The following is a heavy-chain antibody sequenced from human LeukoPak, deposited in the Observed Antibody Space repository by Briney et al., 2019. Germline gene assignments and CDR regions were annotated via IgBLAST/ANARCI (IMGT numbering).Heavy chain of an antibody. CDR2: IHYSGST. Sequence: SETLSLTCTVSDDSISPYYWSWIRQSPGKGLEWIGYIHYSGSTNYNPSLKNRITMSVDTSKNQFSLKLSSVTAADTAVYYCARGGRYYDSSGYYSTHWGQGTLVTVSS. CDR1: DDSISPYY. D-gene: IGHD3-22*01. V-gene: IGHV4-59*08. J-gene: IGHJ4*02. CDR3: ARGGRYYDSSGYYSTH.